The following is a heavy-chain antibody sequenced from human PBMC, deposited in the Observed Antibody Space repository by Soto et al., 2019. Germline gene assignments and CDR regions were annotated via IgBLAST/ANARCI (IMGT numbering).Heavy chain of an antibody. Sequence: QVQLQESGPGLVKPSETLSLTCTVSGGSVSSGSYYWSWIRQPPGKGLEWIGYIYYSGSTNYNPSLKSRVTISVDTSKHQFSLKLSSVTAADTAVYYCARAIWAYQGGILWGQGTLVRVSS. CDR3: ARAIWAYQGGIL. D-gene: IGHD2-2*01. V-gene: IGHV4-61*01. CDR2: IYYSGST. CDR1: GGSVSSGSYY. J-gene: IGHJ4*02.